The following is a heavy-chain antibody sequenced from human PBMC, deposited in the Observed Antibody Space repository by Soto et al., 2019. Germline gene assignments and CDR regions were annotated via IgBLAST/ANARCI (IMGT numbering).Heavy chain of an antibody. CDR3: ARGGSLYWYFDL. J-gene: IGHJ2*01. V-gene: IGHV1-3*01. D-gene: IGHD1-26*01. CDR1: GYTFTSYA. Sequence: QVQLVQSGAEVKKPGASVKVSCKASGYTFTSYAMHWVRQAPGQRLEWMGWINAGNGNTKYSQKFQGRVTITRDTSASTAYVVLRSLRSEDTAVYYCARGGSLYWYFDLWGRGTLVTVSS. CDR2: INAGNGNT.